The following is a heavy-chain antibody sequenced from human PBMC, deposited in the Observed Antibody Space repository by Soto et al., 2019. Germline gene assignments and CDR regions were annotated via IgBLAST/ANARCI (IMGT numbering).Heavy chain of an antibody. CDR3: ARENWLFDY. V-gene: IGHV3-7*01. J-gene: IGHJ4*02. CDR1: GFSFEIYW. D-gene: IGHD5-12*01. CDR2: INPDGSGE. Sequence: EVHLVESGGGLVQPGGSLRLSCAASGFSFEIYWMGWVRQAPGKGLEWVANINPDGSGEYYLDSVKGRFTISRDNAKNSVYLQMNSLVGDDTAVYYCARENWLFDYWGQGTPVTVSS.